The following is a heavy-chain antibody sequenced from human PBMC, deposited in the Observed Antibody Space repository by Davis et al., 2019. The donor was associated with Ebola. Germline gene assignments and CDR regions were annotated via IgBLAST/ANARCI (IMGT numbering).Heavy chain of an antibody. CDR1: GGSFSGYY. D-gene: IGHD6-13*01. CDR3: ARDSRPWKYAMDV. Sequence: SETLSLTCAVYGGSFSGYYWSWIRQPPGKGLEWIGEINHSGSTNYNPSLKSRVTISVDTSKNQFSLKLSSVTAADTAVYYCARDSRPWKYAMDVWGQGTTVSVSS. J-gene: IGHJ6*02. V-gene: IGHV4-34*01. CDR2: INHSGST.